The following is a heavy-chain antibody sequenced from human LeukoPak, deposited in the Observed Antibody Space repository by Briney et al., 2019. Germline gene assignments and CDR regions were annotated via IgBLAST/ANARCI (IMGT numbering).Heavy chain of an antibody. CDR3: ARDRLRCSSGTSCSFD. Sequence: PGGSLRLSCAASGFAFSSYSMHWVRQAPGKGLVWVSRINIDGSSTTYADSAKGRFTISRDNAKNTLYLRMNSLRAEDSAVYYCARDRLRCSSGTSCSFDWGQGTLVTVSS. CDR2: INIDGSST. D-gene: IGHD2-2*01. V-gene: IGHV3-74*01. CDR1: GFAFSSYS. J-gene: IGHJ4*02.